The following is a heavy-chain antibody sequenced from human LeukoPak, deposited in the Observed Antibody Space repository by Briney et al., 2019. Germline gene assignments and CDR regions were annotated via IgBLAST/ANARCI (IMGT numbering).Heavy chain of an antibody. D-gene: IGHD1-26*01. CDR1: GFTFSSYA. J-gene: IGHJ4*02. CDR2: ISYDGSNK. CDR3: ARDVRASGSYEIDY. Sequence: GRSLRPSCAASGFTFSSYAVHWVRQAPGKGLEWVAVISYDGSNKYYADSVKGRFTISRDNSKNTLYLQMNSLRAEDTAVYYCARDVRASGSYEIDYWGQGTLVTVSS. V-gene: IGHV3-30*04.